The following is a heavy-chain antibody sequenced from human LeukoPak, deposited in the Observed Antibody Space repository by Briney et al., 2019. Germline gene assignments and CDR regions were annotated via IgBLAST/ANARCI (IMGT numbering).Heavy chain of an antibody. CDR3: TKVWRYGDYDYYYGMDG. V-gene: IGHV3-30*18. J-gene: IGHJ6*02. Sequence: ALRLSCAASGFTFRSYGLHWVRQAPATGLEGVAVIPYDGCNKYHVDSVNGRSTISRDNSKNTLYLRINRLRADDTAVYYCTKVWRYGDYDYYYGMDGWVRGTTVGVSS. CDR1: GFTFRSYG. D-gene: IGHD4-17*01. CDR2: IPYDGCNK.